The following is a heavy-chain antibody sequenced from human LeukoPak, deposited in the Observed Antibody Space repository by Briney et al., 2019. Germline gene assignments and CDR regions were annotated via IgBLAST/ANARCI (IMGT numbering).Heavy chain of an antibody. J-gene: IGHJ6*02. V-gene: IGHV1-69*04. CDR1: GGTFSSYA. CDR3: ARREGILREYQLSHWGWNYGMDV. D-gene: IGHD2-2*01. CDR2: IIPILGIA. Sequence: SVKVSCKASGGTFSSYAISSVRQAPRHELEWMGRIIPILGIANYAQKFQGRVTITADKCTSTAYMELSSLRSEATAVYYCARREGILREYQLSHWGWNYGMDVWGQGTTVTVSS.